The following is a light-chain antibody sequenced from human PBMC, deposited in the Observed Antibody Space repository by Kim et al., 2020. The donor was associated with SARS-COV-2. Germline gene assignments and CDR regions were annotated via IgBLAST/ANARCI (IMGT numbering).Light chain of an antibody. CDR3: QVWDSSSDPHVV. CDR2: YDS. CDR1: NIGRKR. V-gene: IGLV3-21*04. Sequence: PGKTARITCGGNNIGRKRVHWYQQKPGQAPVLVIYYDSDRPSGIPERFSGSNSGNTATLTISRVEAGDEADYYCQVWDSSSDPHVVFGGGTQLTVL. J-gene: IGLJ2*01.